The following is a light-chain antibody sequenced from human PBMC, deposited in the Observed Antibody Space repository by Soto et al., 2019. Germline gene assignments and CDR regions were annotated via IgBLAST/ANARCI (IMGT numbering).Light chain of an antibody. Sequence: QSVLTQPASVSGSPGQSITISCTGTSSDVGSYNVVSWYQQHPGKAPKLLIYEVSKRPSGVSDRFSGSKSGNTASLTISGLQAEDDADYHCCSYAGSSSAYVLGTGTKVTVL. CDR2: EVS. V-gene: IGLV2-23*02. J-gene: IGLJ1*01. CDR3: CSYAGSSSAYV. CDR1: SSDVGSYNV.